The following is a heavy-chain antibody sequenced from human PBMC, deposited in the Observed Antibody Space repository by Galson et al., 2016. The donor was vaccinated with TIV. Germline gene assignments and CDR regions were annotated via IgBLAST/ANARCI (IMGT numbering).Heavy chain of an antibody. D-gene: IGHD1-14*01. J-gene: IGHJ4*02. CDR2: MYSGGDT. V-gene: IGHV3-53*01. CDR3: ANHEQGDS. CDR1: GFTVGINY. Sequence: SLRLSCAASGFTVGINYMSWVRQPPGKGLEWVAAMYSGGDTVYADSVKGRFTISRDSSKNTLYLQMNGLRAEDTAVYYCANHEQGDSWGQGTLVTVSS.